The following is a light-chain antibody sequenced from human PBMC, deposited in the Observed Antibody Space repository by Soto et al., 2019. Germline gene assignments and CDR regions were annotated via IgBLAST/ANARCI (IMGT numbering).Light chain of an antibody. CDR1: SSDVGGYNY. CDR3: SSYTSSSTLLYV. J-gene: IGLJ1*01. Sequence: QSVLTQPASVSGSPGQSITISCTGTSSDVGGYNYVSWYQQHPGKAPKLMIYDVSNRPSGVSNRFSGSKSGNTASLTISGLQAEDEADYYRSSYTSSSTLLYVFGTGTKLTVL. V-gene: IGLV2-14*01. CDR2: DVS.